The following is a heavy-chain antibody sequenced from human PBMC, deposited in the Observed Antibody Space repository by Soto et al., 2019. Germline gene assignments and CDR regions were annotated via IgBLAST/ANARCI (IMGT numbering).Heavy chain of an antibody. D-gene: IGHD3-22*01. CDR2: IYYSGST. CDR1: GGSISSYY. J-gene: IGHJ5*02. CDR3: ARASRTVVTDLEWFDP. Sequence: SETLSLTCTVSGGSISSYYLSWIRQPPGKGLEWIGYIYYSGSTNYNPSLKSRVTISVDTSKNQFSLKLSSVTAADTAVYYCARASRTVVTDLEWFDPWGQGTLVTVSS. V-gene: IGHV4-59*01.